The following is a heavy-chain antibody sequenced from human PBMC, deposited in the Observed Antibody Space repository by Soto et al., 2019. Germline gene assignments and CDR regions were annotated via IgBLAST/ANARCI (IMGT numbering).Heavy chain of an antibody. D-gene: IGHD2-2*01. CDR1: GFVFSDYA. V-gene: IGHV3-23*01. J-gene: IGHJ4*02. CDR2: ISADGSTT. Sequence: GGSLRLSCVASGFVFSDYAMSWVRQAPGKGLEWVSAISADGSTTYYANSVKGRFTVSRVNSKNTLYLEMNTLRAEDTAIYYCASVPIWCGSSSCYTEGFDSWGQGTRVTVSS. CDR3: ASVPIWCGSSSCYTEGFDS.